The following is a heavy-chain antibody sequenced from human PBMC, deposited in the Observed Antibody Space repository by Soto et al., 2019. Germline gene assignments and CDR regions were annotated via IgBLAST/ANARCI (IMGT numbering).Heavy chain of an antibody. CDR3: ARDLRYYYDSSGSNWFDP. Sequence: SVKVSCKAPGGTFSSYAISWLRQSPGQGLEWMGGIIPIFGTANYAQKFQGRVTITADESTSTAYMELSSLRSEDTAVYYCARDLRYYYDSSGSNWFDPWGQGTLVTVSS. J-gene: IGHJ5*02. V-gene: IGHV1-69*13. CDR1: GGTFSSYA. D-gene: IGHD3-22*01. CDR2: IIPIFGTA.